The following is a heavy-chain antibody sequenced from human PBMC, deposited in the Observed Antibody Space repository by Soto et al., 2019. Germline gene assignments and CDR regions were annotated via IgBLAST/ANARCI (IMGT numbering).Heavy chain of an antibody. J-gene: IGHJ4*02. CDR2: INAGNGNT. CDR1: GYTFTSYA. CDR3: ARLNRVRYSSSWEWFDY. Sequence: QVQLVQSGAEVKKPGASVKVSCKASGYTFTSYAMHWVRQAPGQRLEWMGWINAGNGNTKYSQKFQGRVTITRDTSASTAYMELSSLRSEDTAVYYCARLNRVRYSSSWEWFDYWGQGTLVTVSS. D-gene: IGHD6-13*01. V-gene: IGHV1-3*01.